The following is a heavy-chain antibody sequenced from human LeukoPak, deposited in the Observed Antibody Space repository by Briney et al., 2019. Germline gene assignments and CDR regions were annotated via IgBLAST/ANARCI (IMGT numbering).Heavy chain of an antibody. V-gene: IGHV4-39*01. J-gene: IGHJ6*03. CDR2: IYYSGDT. Sequence: KPSETLSLTCTVSGGSISSSSYYWGWMRQPPGKGLEWIGSIYYSGDTYYNPSLKSRRVTISVDMSKNQSSLRLGSVSAAGTAVYYCARHQWHYYYYMGVWGKGSTVTVSS. D-gene: IGHD6-19*01. CDR1: GGSISSSSYY. CDR3: ARHQWHYYYYMGV.